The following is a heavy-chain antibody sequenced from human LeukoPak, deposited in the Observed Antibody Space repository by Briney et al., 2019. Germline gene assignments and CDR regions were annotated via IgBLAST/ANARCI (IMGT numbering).Heavy chain of an antibody. CDR3: ARDSDSSGWYDLPVYGMDV. CDR1: GYTFTSYG. CDR2: ISAYNGNT. D-gene: IGHD6-19*01. J-gene: IGHJ6*02. Sequence: ASVKVSCKASGYTFTSYGISWVRQAPGQGLEWMAWISAYNGNTNYAQKLQGRVTMTTDTSTSTAYMELRSLRSDDTAVYYCARDSDSSGWYDLPVYGMDVWGQGTTVTVSS. V-gene: IGHV1-18*01.